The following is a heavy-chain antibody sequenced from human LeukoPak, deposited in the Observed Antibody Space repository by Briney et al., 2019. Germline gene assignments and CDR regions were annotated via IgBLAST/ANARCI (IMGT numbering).Heavy chain of an antibody. Sequence: ASVKVSCKASGYTFTSYDINWVRQATGQGPEWMGWINPNSGGTNYAQKFQGRVTMTRDTSISTAYMELSRLRSDDTAVYYCAREDTAMVVDYWGQGTLVTVSS. J-gene: IGHJ4*02. CDR3: AREDTAMVVDY. CDR1: GYTFTSYD. V-gene: IGHV1-2*02. CDR2: INPNSGGT. D-gene: IGHD5-18*01.